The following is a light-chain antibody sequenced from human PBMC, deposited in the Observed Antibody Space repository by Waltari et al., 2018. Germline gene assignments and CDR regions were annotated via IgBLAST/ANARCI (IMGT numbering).Light chain of an antibody. CDR2: DVT. CDR1: SSDVGGYDY. CDR3: CSYAGSYTHVV. V-gene: IGLV2-11*01. Sequence: QSALTQPRSVSGSPGQSVTISCPGTSSDVGGYDYFSWYQHQPGKAPKLMICDVTKRPSGVPDRFSGSKSGNTASLTISGLQAEDEADYYCCSYAGSYTHVVFGGGTKLTVL. J-gene: IGLJ2*01.